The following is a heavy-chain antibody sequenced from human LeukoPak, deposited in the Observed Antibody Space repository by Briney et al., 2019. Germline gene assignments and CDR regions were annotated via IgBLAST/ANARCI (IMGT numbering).Heavy chain of an antibody. V-gene: IGHV1-24*01. D-gene: IGHD2-2*02. CDR3: ATFAGGYQLLYNWFDP. CDR1: GYTLTELS. J-gene: IGHJ5*02. Sequence: PWASVKVSXKVSGYTLTELSMHWVRQAPGKGLEWMGGFDPEDGETIYAQKFQGRVTMTEDTSTDTAYMELSSLRSEDTAVYYCATFAGGYQLLYNWFDPWGQGTLVTVSS. CDR2: FDPEDGET.